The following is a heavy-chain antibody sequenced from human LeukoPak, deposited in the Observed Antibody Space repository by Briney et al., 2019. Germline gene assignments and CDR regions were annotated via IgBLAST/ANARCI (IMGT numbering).Heavy chain of an antibody. CDR2: IKEDGTEK. V-gene: IGHV3-7*01. J-gene: IGHJ4*02. CDR1: GFTFSSYW. CDR3: AREVVLSTSAWFEY. D-gene: IGHD3-22*01. Sequence: PGGSLRLSCAVSGFTFSSYWMSWVRQAPGKGLEWVANIKEDGTEKYYQDSVKGRFTISRDNAKNSLYPQMNSLRAEDTAVYYCAREVVLSTSAWFEYWGREPWSPSPQ.